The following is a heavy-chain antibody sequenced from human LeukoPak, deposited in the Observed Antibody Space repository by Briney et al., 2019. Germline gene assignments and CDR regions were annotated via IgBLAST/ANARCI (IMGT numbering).Heavy chain of an antibody. V-gene: IGHV1-8*01. D-gene: IGHD2-15*01. CDR2: MNPNSGNT. CDR3: ARGRGCSGGSCYRFDY. J-gene: IGHJ4*02. CDR1: GYTFTSYD. Sequence: ASVKVSCKASGYTFTSYDINWVRQATGQGLEWMGWMNPNSGNTGYAQKFQGRVTMTRNTSISTAYMELSSLRSEDTAVYYCARGRGCSGGSCYRFDYWGQGTLVTVSP.